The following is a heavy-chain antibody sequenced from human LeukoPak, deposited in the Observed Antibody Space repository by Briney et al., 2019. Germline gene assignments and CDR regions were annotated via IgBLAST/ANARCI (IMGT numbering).Heavy chain of an antibody. CDR3: ARCPFGDYVEGFDP. V-gene: IGHV3-33*01. D-gene: IGHD4-17*01. CDR1: GFTFSSYG. Sequence: GGYLRLYCAASGFTFSSYGMHWVRQAPGKGLEWVAVIWYDGSNKYYADSVKGRFTISRDNSKNTLYLQMNSLRAEDTAVYYCARCPFGDYVEGFDPWGQGTLVTVSS. J-gene: IGHJ5*02. CDR2: IWYDGSNK.